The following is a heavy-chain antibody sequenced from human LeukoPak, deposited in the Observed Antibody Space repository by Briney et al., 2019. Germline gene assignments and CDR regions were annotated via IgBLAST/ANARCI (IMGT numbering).Heavy chain of an antibody. CDR3: ARVPGRELRYFNWLLYRDYYFDY. Sequence: PGGPLRLSCAASGFTFSSYSMNWVRQAPGKGLEWVSSISSSSYIYYADSVKGRFTISRDNAKNSLYLQMNSLRAEDTAVYYCARVPGRELRYFNWLLYRDYYFDYWGQGTLVTVPS. J-gene: IGHJ4*02. CDR1: GFTFSSYS. D-gene: IGHD3-9*01. CDR2: ISSSSYI. V-gene: IGHV3-21*01.